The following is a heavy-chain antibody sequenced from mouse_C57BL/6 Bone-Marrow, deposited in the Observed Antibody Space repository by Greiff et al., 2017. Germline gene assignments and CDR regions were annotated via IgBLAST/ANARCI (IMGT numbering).Heavy chain of an antibody. CDR3: TRDGGFAY. CDR2: IDPENGDT. D-gene: IGHD3-3*01. J-gene: IGHJ3*01. V-gene: IGHV14-4*01. Sequence: VQLKESGAELVRPGASVKLSCTASGFNIKDDYMHWVKQRPEQGLEWIGWIDPENGDTEYAPKFQGKATITADTSSNTAYLQLSSLTSEDTAVYYCTRDGGFAYWGQGTLVTVSA. CDR1: GFNIKDDY.